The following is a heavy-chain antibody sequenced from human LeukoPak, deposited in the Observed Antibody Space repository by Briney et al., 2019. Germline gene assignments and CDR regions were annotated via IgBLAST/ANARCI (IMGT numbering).Heavy chain of an antibody. CDR2: IKEDGSEK. CDR1: GFTFSYYA. D-gene: IGHD6-13*01. J-gene: IGHJ4*02. CDR3: ARDSGWWRFDF. Sequence: GGSLRLSCAASGFTFSYYAMHWVRQAPGQGLEWVASIKEDGSEKHYVDSVKGRFTISRDNGKNSLYLQMNSLRAEDTAVYYCARDSGWWRFDFWGQGTLVTVSS. V-gene: IGHV3-7*03.